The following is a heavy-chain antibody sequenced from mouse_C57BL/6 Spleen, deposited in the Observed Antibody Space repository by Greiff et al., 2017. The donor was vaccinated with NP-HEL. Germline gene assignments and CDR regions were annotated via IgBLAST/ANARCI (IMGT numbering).Heavy chain of an antibody. CDR3: ASPTTVVATGYFDV. D-gene: IGHD1-1*01. Sequence: EVQRVESGGGLVKPGGSLKLSCAASGFTFSDYGMHWVRQAPEKGLEWVAYISSGSSTIYYADTVKGRFTISRYNAKNTLFLQMTSLRSEDTAMYYCASPTTVVATGYFDVWGTGTTVTVSS. J-gene: IGHJ1*03. V-gene: IGHV5-17*01. CDR2: ISSGSSTI. CDR1: GFTFSDYG.